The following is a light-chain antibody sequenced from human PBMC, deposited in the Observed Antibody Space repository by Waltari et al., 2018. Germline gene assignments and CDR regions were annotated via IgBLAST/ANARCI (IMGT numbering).Light chain of an antibody. V-gene: IGKV3-15*01. J-gene: IGKJ1*01. CDR1: QSVSDN. CDR3: QHYNTWPGT. Sequence: EIGVTQFPATLSVSPGQKVTLSSRTSQSVSDNLAWYQQRPGQAPRLLIYGASTRATNVPARFGGSGSGIQFSLTISGLQSEDFAVYYCQHYNTWPGTFGQGTKVEIK. CDR2: GAS.